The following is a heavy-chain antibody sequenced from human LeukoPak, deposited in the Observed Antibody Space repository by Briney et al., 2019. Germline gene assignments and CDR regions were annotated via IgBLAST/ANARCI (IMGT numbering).Heavy chain of an antibody. CDR1: GGTFSSYA. D-gene: IGHD5-24*01. J-gene: IGHJ4*02. CDR2: IIPIFGTA. V-gene: IGHV1-69*13. Sequence: ASVKVFCKASGGTFSSYAISWVRQAPGQGLEWMGGIIPIFGTANYAQKFQGRVTITADESTSTAYMELSSLRSEDTAVYYCARDPTDRDGYKSPLLSWGQGTLVTVSS. CDR3: ARDPTDRDGYKSPLLS.